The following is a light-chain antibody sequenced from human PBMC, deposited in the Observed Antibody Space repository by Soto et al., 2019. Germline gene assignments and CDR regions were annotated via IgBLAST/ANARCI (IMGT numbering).Light chain of an antibody. J-gene: IGLJ1*01. Sequence: QSALTQPASVSGSPGQSITISCTGTSSDIGGYNYVSWYQQHPGKAPKLMIYEVSHRPSGVSNRFSASKSGNTASLTISGLQAEDEADYYCSSYTSSRTRVFGTGTKLTVL. CDR3: SSYTSSRTRV. CDR1: SSDIGGYNY. V-gene: IGLV2-14*01. CDR2: EVS.